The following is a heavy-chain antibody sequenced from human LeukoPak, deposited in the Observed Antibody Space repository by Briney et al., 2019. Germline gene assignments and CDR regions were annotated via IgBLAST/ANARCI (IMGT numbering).Heavy chain of an antibody. V-gene: IGHV4-61*02. D-gene: IGHD5-12*01. CDR3: ARVFAGNDFNYYYYYMDV. CDR1: GGSISSDIYY. J-gene: IGHJ6*03. Sequence: SETLSLTCTVSGGSISSDIYYWSWIRQPAGKELEWIGRIYSSGNTNYNPSLRSRVTISVDTSKNQFLLKLTSVTAADTAVYYCARVFAGNDFNYYYYYMDVWGKGTTVTISS. CDR2: IYSSGNT.